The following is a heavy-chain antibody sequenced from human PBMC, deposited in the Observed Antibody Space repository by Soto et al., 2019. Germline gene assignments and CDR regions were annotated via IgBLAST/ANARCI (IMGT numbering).Heavy chain of an antibody. V-gene: IGHV3-30*18. CDR2: ISYDGSNK. D-gene: IGHD6-13*01. Sequence: QVQLVESGGGVVQPGRSLRLSCAASGFTFSSYGMHWVRQAPGKGLEWVAVISYDGSNKYYADSVKGRFTISRDNSKNTLYLRMNSLRAEDTAVYYCAKEEKIGYSSSWVLGYWGQGTLVTVSS. CDR3: AKEEKIGYSSSWVLGY. CDR1: GFTFSSYG. J-gene: IGHJ4*02.